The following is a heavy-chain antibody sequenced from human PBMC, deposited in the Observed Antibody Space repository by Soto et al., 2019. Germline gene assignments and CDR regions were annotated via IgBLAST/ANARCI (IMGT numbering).Heavy chain of an antibody. CDR3: ARHSSGYLYYFDY. V-gene: IGHV4-61*08. J-gene: IGHJ4*02. CDR1: GGSISSGGYY. D-gene: IGHD3-22*01. CDR2: IYYSGST. Sequence: PSETLSLTCTVSGGSISSGGYYWSWIRQHPGKGLEWIGYIYYSGSTNYNPSLKSRVTISVDTSKNQFSLKLSSVTAADTAVYYCARHSSGYLYYFDYWGQGTLVTVSS.